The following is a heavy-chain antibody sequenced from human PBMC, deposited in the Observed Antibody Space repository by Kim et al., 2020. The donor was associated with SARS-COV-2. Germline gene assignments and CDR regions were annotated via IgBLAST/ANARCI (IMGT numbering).Heavy chain of an antibody. Sequence: GESLKISCKGSGYSFTSYWIGWVRQMPGKGLEWMGIIYPGDSDTRYSPSFQGQVTISADKSISTAYLQWSSLKASDTAMYYCARLGALYDSSGPFDYWGQGTLVTVSS. CDR1: GYSFTSYW. J-gene: IGHJ4*02. D-gene: IGHD3-22*01. V-gene: IGHV5-51*01. CDR3: ARLGALYDSSGPFDY. CDR2: IYPGDSDT.